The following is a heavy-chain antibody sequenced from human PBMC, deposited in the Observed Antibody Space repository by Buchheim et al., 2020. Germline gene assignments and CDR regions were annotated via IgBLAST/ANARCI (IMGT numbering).Heavy chain of an antibody. V-gene: IGHV3-23*01. CDR1: GFTFSAYA. D-gene: IGHD7-27*01. Sequence: EVQMLGSGGLLVQPGGSLRLSCAASGFTFSAYAMTWVRQTPGKGLEWVSTISGGSTYYADSVQGRFTISRDNSKNTLHLQINSLRAEGTAVYYCVKASGNTWGGAFDYWAQGTL. CDR3: VKASGNTWGGAFDY. CDR2: ISGGST. J-gene: IGHJ4*02.